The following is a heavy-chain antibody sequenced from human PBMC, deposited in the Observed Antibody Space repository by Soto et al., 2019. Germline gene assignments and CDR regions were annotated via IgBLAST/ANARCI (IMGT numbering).Heavy chain of an antibody. D-gene: IGHD3-16*01. CDR1: GFTFDDYA. V-gene: IGHV3-9*01. CDR2: ISWNSGSI. J-gene: IGHJ6*02. CDR3: AKARLWGGDGYNSYNYYGLDV. Sequence: EVQLVESGGGLVQPGGSLRLSCAASGFTFDDYAMHWVRQAPGKGLEWVSGISWNSGSIGYADSVKGRFTISRDNAKNSLYLQMNSLRAEDTALYYCAKARLWGGDGYNSYNYYGLDVWGQGTTVTVSS.